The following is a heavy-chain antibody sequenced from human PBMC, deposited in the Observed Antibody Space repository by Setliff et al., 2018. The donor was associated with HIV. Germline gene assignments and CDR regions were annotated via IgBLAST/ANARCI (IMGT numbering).Heavy chain of an antibody. J-gene: IGHJ4*02. CDR3: ARVVDADYLDY. Sequence: SETLSLTCTVSGGSITTSTFYWGWIRQPPGKGLEWIGSIYYSGSTYYNPSLKSRLTITQHTSKNHFSLSLSSVTAADTAVYYCARVVDADYLDYWGQGTPVTVSS. CDR2: IYYSGST. V-gene: IGHV4-39*02. D-gene: IGHD2-15*01. CDR1: GGSITTSTFY.